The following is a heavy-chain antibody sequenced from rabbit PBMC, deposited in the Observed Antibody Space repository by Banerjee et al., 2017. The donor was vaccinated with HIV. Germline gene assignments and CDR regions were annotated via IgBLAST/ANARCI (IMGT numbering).Heavy chain of an antibody. D-gene: IGHD7-1*01. Sequence: QSLEESGGGLVKPGGTLTLTCTASGFISSSYDMCWVRQAPGKGLELITCIYSGSGGTYFASWAKGRFTISKTSSTVDLRMTSLTAADTATYFCARDLAAVTGWNFGLWGPGTLVTVS. CDR3: ARDLAAVTGWNFGL. CDR2: IYSGSGGT. CDR1: GFISSSYD. V-gene: IGHV1S40*01. J-gene: IGHJ6*01.